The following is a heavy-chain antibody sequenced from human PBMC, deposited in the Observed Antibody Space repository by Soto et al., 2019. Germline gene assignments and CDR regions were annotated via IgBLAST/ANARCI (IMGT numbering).Heavy chain of an antibody. CDR1: GFTFSTYA. Sequence: GGSLRLSCAASGFTFSTYAINWVRQAPGKGLEWVSAISGGGGSTYYADSVKGRFTISRDNSKNTLYLQMNSLRAEDAAVYYCAKVPAYDYVWGTYYYFDYWGQGTLVTVSS. D-gene: IGHD3-16*01. CDR2: ISGGGGST. V-gene: IGHV3-23*01. J-gene: IGHJ4*02. CDR3: AKVPAYDYVWGTYYYFDY.